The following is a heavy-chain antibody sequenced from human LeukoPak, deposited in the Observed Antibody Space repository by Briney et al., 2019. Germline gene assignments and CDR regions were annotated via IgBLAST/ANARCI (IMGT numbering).Heavy chain of an antibody. CDR3: ARDLKGVVGATNVGDAFDI. V-gene: IGHV3-66*01. CDR1: GFTVSSCY. D-gene: IGHD1-26*01. CDR2: IYSGGST. Sequence: GGSLRLSCAASGFTVSSCYMSWVRLAPGKGLEWVSVIYSGGSTFYADSVKGRFTISRDNSKNTLSLQMSSLRAEDTAVYYCARDLKGVVGATNVGDAFDIWGQGTMVTVSS. J-gene: IGHJ3*02.